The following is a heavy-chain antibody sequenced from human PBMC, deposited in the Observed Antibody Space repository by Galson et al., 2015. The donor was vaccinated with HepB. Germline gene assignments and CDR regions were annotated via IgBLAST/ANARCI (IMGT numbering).Heavy chain of an antibody. D-gene: IGHD2-2*01. J-gene: IGHJ4*02. Sequence: SLRLSCAASGFTFSSYGMHWVRQAPGKGLEWVAVISYDGSNKYYADSVKGRFTISRDNSKNTLYLQMNSLRAEDTAVYYCAKDLYCSSTSCRELWGQGTLVTVSS. CDR2: ISYDGSNK. CDR1: GFTFSSYG. V-gene: IGHV3-30*18. CDR3: AKDLYCSSTSCREL.